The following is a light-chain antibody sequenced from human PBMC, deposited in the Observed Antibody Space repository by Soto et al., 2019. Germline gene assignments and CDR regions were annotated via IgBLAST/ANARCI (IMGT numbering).Light chain of an antibody. CDR1: QSVSSSY. Sequence: EIVLTQSPGTLSLSPGERATLSCRASQSVSSSYLAWYQQKPGQAPRLLIYGASSRATVIPDRFSGSGSGTDFTLTISRLEPEDFAVYYCQQYGSSPEWTFGQGTKVEIK. CDR2: GAS. J-gene: IGKJ1*01. V-gene: IGKV3-20*01. CDR3: QQYGSSPEWT.